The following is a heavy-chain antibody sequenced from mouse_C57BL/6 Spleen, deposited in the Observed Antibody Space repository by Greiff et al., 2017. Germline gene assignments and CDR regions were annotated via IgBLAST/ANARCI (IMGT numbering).Heavy chain of an antibody. D-gene: IGHD5-2*01. V-gene: IGHV1-64*01. CDR2: IHPNSGST. CDR3: ARAGNTGSFDY. CDR1: GYTFTSYW. J-gene: IGHJ2*01. Sequence: QVQLKQPGAELVKPGASVKLSCKASGYTFTSYWMHWVKQRPGQGLEWIGMIHPNSGSTNYNEKFKSKATLTVDKSSSTAYMQLSSLTSEDSAVYYCARAGNTGSFDYWGQGTTLTVSS.